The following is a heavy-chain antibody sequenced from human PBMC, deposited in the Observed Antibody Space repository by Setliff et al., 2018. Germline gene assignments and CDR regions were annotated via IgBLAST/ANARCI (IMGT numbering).Heavy chain of an antibody. CDR3: ARHVDIVVVPARGDFDY. D-gene: IGHD2-2*03. CDR2: IYYSGGT. J-gene: IGHJ4*02. CDR1: GGSISSSSYY. Sequence: SETLSLTCTVSGGSISSSSYYWGWIRQPPGKGLEWIGSIYYSGGTYYNPSLKSRVTISVDTSKNQFSLKLSSVTAADTAVYYCARHVDIVVVPARGDFDYWGQGTLVTVSS. V-gene: IGHV4-39*01.